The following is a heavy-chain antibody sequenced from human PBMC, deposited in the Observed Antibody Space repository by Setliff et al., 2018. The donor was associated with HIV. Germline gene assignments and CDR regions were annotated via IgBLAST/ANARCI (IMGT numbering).Heavy chain of an antibody. CDR2: INDSGST. CDR1: GGSFSGFY. V-gene: IGHV4-34*01. CDR3: ARHRDPPGTSWIYYYYYMDL. J-gene: IGHJ6*03. Sequence: SETLSLTCGVYGGSFSGFYWTWIRQPPGKGLEWIGEINDSGSTSYNPSLSSRLTISVDTSKNQVSLRLSSVTAADTGVYYCARHRDPPGTSWIYYYYYMDLWGEGTTVTVSS. D-gene: IGHD6-13*01.